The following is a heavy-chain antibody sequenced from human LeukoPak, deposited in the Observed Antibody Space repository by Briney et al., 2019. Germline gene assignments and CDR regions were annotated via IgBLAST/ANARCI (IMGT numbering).Heavy chain of an antibody. J-gene: IGHJ5*02. V-gene: IGHV1-8*01. D-gene: IGHD3-3*01. CDR1: GYTFTSYD. Sequence: GASVKVSCKASGYTFTSYDINWVRQATGQGLEWMGWMNPNSGNTGYAQKFQGRVTMTRNTSVSTAYMELSSLRSEDTAVYYCARGGITIFGVVIKGNWFDPWGQGTLVTVSS. CDR3: ARGGITIFGVVIKGNWFDP. CDR2: MNPNSGNT.